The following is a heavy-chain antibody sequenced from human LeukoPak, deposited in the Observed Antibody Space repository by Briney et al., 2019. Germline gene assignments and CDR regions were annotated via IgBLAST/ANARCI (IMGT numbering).Heavy chain of an antibody. CDR2: ISSSGSTI. V-gene: IGHV3-11*01. J-gene: IGHJ4*02. Sequence: GGSLRLSCAASGFTFSDYYMTWIRQAPGKGLEWVPYISSSGSTIYYADSVKGRFTISRDNAKNSLYLQMNNLRAEDTAVYYCARDRYPTTVTTGLGYWGRGTLVTVSS. CDR1: GFTFSDYY. D-gene: IGHD4-17*01. CDR3: ARDRYPTTVTTGLGY.